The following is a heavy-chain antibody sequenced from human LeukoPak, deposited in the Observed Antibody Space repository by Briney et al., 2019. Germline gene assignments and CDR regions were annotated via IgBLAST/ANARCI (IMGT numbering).Heavy chain of an antibody. Sequence: GGSLRLSCAASGFTFSSYGMSWVRQAPGKGLEWVSAISGSGGSTYYADSVKGRFTISRDNAKNSLYLQMNSLGAEDTAVYYCASDDYGGFDIWGQGTMVTVSS. D-gene: IGHD4-23*01. J-gene: IGHJ3*02. CDR3: ASDDYGGFDI. CDR1: GFTFSSYG. V-gene: IGHV3-23*01. CDR2: ISGSGGST.